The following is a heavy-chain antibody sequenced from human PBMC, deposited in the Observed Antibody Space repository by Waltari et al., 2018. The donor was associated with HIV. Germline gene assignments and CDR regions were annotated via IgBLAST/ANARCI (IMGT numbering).Heavy chain of an antibody. J-gene: IGHJ4*02. CDR2: FYYSGDT. CDR1: GGSISSSSYS. V-gene: IGHV4-39*02. D-gene: IGHD6-13*01. Sequence: QLQLQESGPGLVKSSETLSLICNVSGGSISSSSYSWGWIRQPPGKGLEWIGSFYYSGDTYSNPSLKSRVTISADTSNNYFSLKVRSVTDADTAMYYCARRSVAGTNQAFDHWGQGTLVTVSS. CDR3: ARRSVAGTNQAFDH.